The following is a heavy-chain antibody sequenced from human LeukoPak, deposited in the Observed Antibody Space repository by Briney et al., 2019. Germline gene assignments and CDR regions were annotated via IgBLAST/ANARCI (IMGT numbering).Heavy chain of an antibody. CDR1: GFTFTSYG. CDR2: ISGHNGDT. D-gene: IGHD3-10*01. J-gene: IGHJ3*02. Sequence: ASVKVSCKTSGFTFTSYGISWLRQAPGQGLEWMGWISGHNGDTNHAQKLQGRVTITTDKSTSTAYMELRSLRSDDTAMYYCARDTRFGEEGQKNAFDIWGQGTMVTVSS. V-gene: IGHV1-18*01. CDR3: ARDTRFGEEGQKNAFDI.